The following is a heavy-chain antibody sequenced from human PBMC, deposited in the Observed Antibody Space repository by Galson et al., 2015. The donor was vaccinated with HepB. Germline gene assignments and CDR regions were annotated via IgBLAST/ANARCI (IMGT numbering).Heavy chain of an antibody. CDR1: GGTFSSYA. V-gene: IGHV1-69*04. Sequence: SVKVSCKASGGTFSSYAISWVRQAPGQGLEWMGRIIPILGIANYAQKFQGRVTITADKSTSTAYMELSSLRSEDTAVYYCARALGARVRGNFSYYGMDVGGQGTTVTVSS. D-gene: IGHD3-10*01. CDR2: IIPILGIA. CDR3: ARALGARVRGNFSYYGMDV. J-gene: IGHJ6*02.